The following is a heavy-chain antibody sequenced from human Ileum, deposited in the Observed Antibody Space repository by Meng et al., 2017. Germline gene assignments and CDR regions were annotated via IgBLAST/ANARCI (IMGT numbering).Heavy chain of an antibody. D-gene: IGHD1-20*01. CDR3: TNRGNWNGESDTLDI. CDR2: ISGYGSNT. Sequence: GESLKISCAASGFAFSRYTMSWIRQAPGKGLEWVSAISGYGSNTYYTDSVQGRFTISRDNSKNTVSLQMDSLRAEDTAVYYCTNRGNWNGESDTLDIWGQGALVTVSS. CDR1: GFAFSRYT. V-gene: IGHV3-23*01. J-gene: IGHJ3*02.